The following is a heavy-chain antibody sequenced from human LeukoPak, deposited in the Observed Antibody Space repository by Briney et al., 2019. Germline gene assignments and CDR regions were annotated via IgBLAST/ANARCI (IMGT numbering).Heavy chain of an antibody. J-gene: IGHJ3*02. CDR1: GVSISRGVYH. D-gene: IGHD5-12*01. Sequence: SEPLSLTCTVSGVSISRGVYHGRWIRQPAGEGLVWIGRICTSGTTDYNPSLKSRVTMSVDTSKNQFTLEQTSVTAIDTAVYYCARVKSGNRSFDIWGQGTMVTVSS. V-gene: IGHV4-61*02. CDR2: ICTSGTT. CDR3: ARVKSGNRSFDI.